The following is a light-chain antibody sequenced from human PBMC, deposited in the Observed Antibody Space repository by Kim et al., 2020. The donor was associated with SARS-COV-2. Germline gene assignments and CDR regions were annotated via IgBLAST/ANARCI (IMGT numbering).Light chain of an antibody. CDR3: QHFYDVSWT. CDR2: KTS. V-gene: IGKV1-5*03. Sequence: ASGGDRVTITCRASQNIINWLAWYQLKPGKAPRLLISKTSNLESGVPSRFSGSGSGAEFTLTISSLQPDDFATYYCQHFYDVSWTFGQGTKVDIK. CDR1: QNIINW. J-gene: IGKJ1*01.